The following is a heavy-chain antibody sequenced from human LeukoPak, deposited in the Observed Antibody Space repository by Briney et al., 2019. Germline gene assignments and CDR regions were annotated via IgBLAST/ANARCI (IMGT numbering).Heavy chain of an antibody. CDR2: IYSGGST. D-gene: IGHD3-10*01. Sequence: PGGSLRLSCAASGFTFSSYEMNWVRQAPGKGLEWVSVIYSGGSTYYADSVKGRFTISRDNSKNTLYLQMNSLRAEDTAVYYCARDQNDGSGAFDPWGQGTLVTVSS. V-gene: IGHV3-66*01. CDR3: ARDQNDGSGAFDP. CDR1: GFTFSSYE. J-gene: IGHJ5*02.